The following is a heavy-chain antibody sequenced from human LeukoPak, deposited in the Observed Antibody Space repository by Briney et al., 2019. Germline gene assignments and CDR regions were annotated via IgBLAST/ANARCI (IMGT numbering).Heavy chain of an antibody. CDR1: GYTFTSYG. CDR3: AREENSSGYYRPVDY. D-gene: IGHD3-22*01. CDR2: ISAYNGNT. V-gene: IGHV1-18*01. Sequence: ASVKVSCKASGYTFTSYGISWVRQAPGQGLEWMGWISAYNGNTNYAQKLQGRVTMTTDTSTNTAYMELRSLRSDDTAVYYCAREENSSGYYRPVDYWGQGTLVTVSS. J-gene: IGHJ4*02.